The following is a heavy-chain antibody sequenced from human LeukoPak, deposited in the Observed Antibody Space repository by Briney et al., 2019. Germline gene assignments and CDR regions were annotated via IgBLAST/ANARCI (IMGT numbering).Heavy chain of an antibody. Sequence: GGSLRLSCAASGFTFSHFWMSWVRQAPGKGLEWVAYIKKTGSETYYVDPVKGRFTITRDNTRNSLFLQMYSLRAEDTAVYFCAREDGYCSGGNCYSYFDSWGQGTLVTVSS. V-gene: IGHV3-7*01. CDR2: IKKTGSET. CDR3: AREDGYCSGGNCYSYFDS. D-gene: IGHD2-15*01. CDR1: GFTFSHFW. J-gene: IGHJ4*02.